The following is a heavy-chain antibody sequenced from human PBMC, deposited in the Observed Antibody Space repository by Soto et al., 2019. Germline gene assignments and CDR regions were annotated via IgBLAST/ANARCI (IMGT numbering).Heavy chain of an antibody. CDR1: GGTFSSYA. D-gene: IGHD3-22*01. CDR2: IIPIFGTA. Sequence: QVQLVQSGAEVKKPGSSVKVSCKASGGTFSSYAISWVRQAPGQGLEWMGEIIPIFGTANYAQKFQGRVTITADESTSTAYIELSSVSSEDTAGYYCATDSGPSSCYYPYWFDPWGQGTLVTVSS. J-gene: IGHJ5*02. CDR3: ATDSGPSSCYYPYWFDP. V-gene: IGHV1-69*12.